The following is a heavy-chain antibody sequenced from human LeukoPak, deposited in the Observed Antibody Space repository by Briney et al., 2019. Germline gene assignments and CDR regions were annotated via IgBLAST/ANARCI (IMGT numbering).Heavy chain of an antibody. CDR1: GFTFSSYA. CDR2: IAHHGSNK. Sequence: GGSLRLSCAASGFTFSSYAMHWVRQGPGKGLEWVAYIAHHGSNKYYADSVKGRFTISRDNSKRTLYPQMNNLRADDTAVYYCAKDGSWSCTDWGQGALVTVSS. V-gene: IGHV3-30*02. D-gene: IGHD2-8*02. CDR3: AKDGSWSCTD. J-gene: IGHJ4*02.